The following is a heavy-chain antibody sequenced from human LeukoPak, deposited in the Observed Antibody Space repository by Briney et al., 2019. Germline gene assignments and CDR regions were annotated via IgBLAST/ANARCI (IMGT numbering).Heavy chain of an antibody. CDR1: GFTFSSYG. D-gene: IGHD3-3*01. V-gene: IGHV3-21*01. Sequence: PGGSLRLSCAASGFTFSSYGMNWVRQAPGKGLEWVSSISSSSYIYYADSVKGRFTISRDNAKNSLYLQMNSLRAEDTAVYYCARDVTYYDFWSGQNWFDPWGQGTLVTVSS. CDR2: ISSSSYI. J-gene: IGHJ5*02. CDR3: ARDVTYYDFWSGQNWFDP.